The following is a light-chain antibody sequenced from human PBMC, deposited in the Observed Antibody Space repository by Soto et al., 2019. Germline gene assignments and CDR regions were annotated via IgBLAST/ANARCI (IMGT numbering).Light chain of an antibody. CDR1: QSISSW. CDR3: QQCNTFWT. CDR2: DVS. V-gene: IGKV1-5*01. Sequence: DIQMTQSPSTLSASVGDRVTITCRASQSISSWLAWYQQKPGKAPKLLIYDVSSLERGVPSRFSDSGSGTEFTLTISSLQPDDFATYYCQQCNTFWTFGQGTKVEIK. J-gene: IGKJ1*01.